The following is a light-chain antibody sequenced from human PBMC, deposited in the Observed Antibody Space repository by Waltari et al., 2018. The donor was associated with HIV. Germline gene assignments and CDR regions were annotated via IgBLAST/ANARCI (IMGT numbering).Light chain of an antibody. V-gene: IGLV1-40*01. CDR1: SFNIGANYG. J-gene: IGLJ3*02. CDR2: DND. Sequence: QSVLTQPPSVSGAPGQRVTISCTRSSFNIGANYGVHWYQHVPGTPPRVVIHDNDNRPSGFPDRFAASRSGTSASLAIGGLHSEDEADYYCQSYDSNLGTWVFGGGTTLTV. CDR3: QSYDSNLGTWV.